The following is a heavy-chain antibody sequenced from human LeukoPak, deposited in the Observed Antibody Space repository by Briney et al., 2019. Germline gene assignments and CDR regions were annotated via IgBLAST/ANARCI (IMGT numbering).Heavy chain of an antibody. CDR3: ARYSSGWYGDFDY. V-gene: IGHV3-74*03. D-gene: IGHD6-19*01. CDR2: ITSDGSST. Sequence: GGSLRLSCVVSESTFSSTWMHWVRQPPGKGLVWVARITSDGSSTTYAESVKGRFTISRDNAKNTLYLQMNSLRAEDTAVYYCARYSSGWYGDFDYWGQGTLVTVSS. CDR1: ESTFSSTW. J-gene: IGHJ4*02.